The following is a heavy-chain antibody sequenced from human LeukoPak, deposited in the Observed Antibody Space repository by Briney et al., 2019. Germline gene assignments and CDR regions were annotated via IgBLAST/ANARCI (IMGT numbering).Heavy chain of an antibody. J-gene: IGHJ6*02. CDR3: ARDPVASYYYGMDV. CDR1: GGSISSYY. CDR2: IYYSGST. V-gene: IGHV4-59*12. D-gene: IGHD6-19*01. Sequence: PSETLSLTCTVSGGSISSYYWSWIRQPPGKGLEWIGYIYYSGSTNYNPSLKSRVTISVDTSKNQFSLKLSSVTAADTAVYYCARDPVASYYYGMDVWGQGTTVTVSS.